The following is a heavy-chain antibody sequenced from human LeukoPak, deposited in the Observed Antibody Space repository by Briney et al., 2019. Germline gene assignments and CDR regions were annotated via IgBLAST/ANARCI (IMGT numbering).Heavy chain of an antibody. CDR3: AKDKRAGTTWASGAFDY. D-gene: IGHD1-7*01. J-gene: IGHJ4*02. Sequence: GGSLRLSCAASGFTFSSYGMHWVRQAPGKGLEWVAFIRYDGSNKYYADSVKGQFTISRDNSKNTLYLQMNSLRAEDTAVYYCAKDKRAGTTWASGAFDYWGQGTLVTVSS. CDR2: IRYDGSNK. V-gene: IGHV3-30*02. CDR1: GFTFSSYG.